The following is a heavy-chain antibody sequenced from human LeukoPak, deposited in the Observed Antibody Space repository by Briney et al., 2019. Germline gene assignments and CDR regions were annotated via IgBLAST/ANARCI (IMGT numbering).Heavy chain of an antibody. CDR3: ARDPVDYDSSGYYPNYYYYGMDV. Sequence: SETLSLTCTVSGGSVSSGSYHWSWIRQPPGKGLEWIGYIYYSGSTNYNPSLKSRVTISVDTSKNQFSLKLSSVTAADTAVYYCARDPVDYDSSGYYPNYYYYGMDVWGQGTTVTVSS. CDR1: GGSVSSGSYH. CDR2: IYYSGST. V-gene: IGHV4-61*01. J-gene: IGHJ6*02. D-gene: IGHD3-22*01.